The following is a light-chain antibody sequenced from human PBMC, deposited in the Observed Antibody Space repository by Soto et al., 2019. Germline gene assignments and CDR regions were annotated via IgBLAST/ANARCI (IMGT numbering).Light chain of an antibody. V-gene: IGLV2-11*01. CDR2: DVT. Sequence: QSVLTQTRSVSASPGQSVTISCTGTNSDVGGYNYVSWYQQYPGKAPKVMIYDVTKRPSGVPDRFSGSKSGNTASLTISGLQTEDEADYYCCSYTGFYSYVFGTGTKVTVL. CDR1: NSDVGGYNY. J-gene: IGLJ1*01. CDR3: CSYTGFYSYV.